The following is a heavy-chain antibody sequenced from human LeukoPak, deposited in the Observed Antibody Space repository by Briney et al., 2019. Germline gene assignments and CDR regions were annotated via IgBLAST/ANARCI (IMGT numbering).Heavy chain of an antibody. CDR3: ARVGDYGDYGGY. CDR1: GFTFSTYA. J-gene: IGHJ4*02. D-gene: IGHD4-17*01. Sequence: GGSLRLSCAASGFTFSTYAMNWVRQAPGKGLDWVSAISGSGGSTDYADSVKGRFTISRDSSKNTLYLQMNSLRAEDTAVYYCARVGDYGDYGGYWGQGTLVTVSS. CDR2: ISGSGGST. V-gene: IGHV3-23*01.